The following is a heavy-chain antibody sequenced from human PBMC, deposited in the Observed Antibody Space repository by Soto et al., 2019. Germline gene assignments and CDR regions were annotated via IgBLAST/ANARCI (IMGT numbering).Heavy chain of an antibody. D-gene: IGHD3-16*01. J-gene: IGHJ5*02. CDR3: AKTAGYDYVWGSSGLDP. CDR1: GVTFISYG. V-gene: IGHV3-30*18. CDR2: ISYDGSDK. Sequence: PGGFLRLSCAGSGVTFISYGMHWVRQAPGKGLEWVAVISYDGSDKYYGDSVKGRFTISRDDSKNTLYLQMNSLRVEDTAIYYCAKTAGYDYVWGSSGLDPWGQGTLVTVSS.